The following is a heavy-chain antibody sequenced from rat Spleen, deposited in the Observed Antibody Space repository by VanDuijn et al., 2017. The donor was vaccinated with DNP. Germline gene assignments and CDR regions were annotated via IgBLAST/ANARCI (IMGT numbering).Heavy chain of an antibody. CDR1: GFTFSNYD. CDR3: AARYSSSWFAY. J-gene: IGHJ3*01. CDR2: INTDGSGT. V-gene: IGHV5S13*01. D-gene: IGHD1-2*01. Sequence: EVQLVESGGGLVQPGRSLKLSCAASGFTFSNYDMAWVRQAPGKGLEWVASINTDGSGTYYPDSVKGRFTLSRDDAKNTLYLQMNSLRSEDTATYYCAARYSSSWFAYWGQGTLVTVSS.